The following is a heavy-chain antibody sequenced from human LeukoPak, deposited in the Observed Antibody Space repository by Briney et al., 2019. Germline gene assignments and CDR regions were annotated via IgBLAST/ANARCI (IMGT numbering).Heavy chain of an antibody. CDR2: ISAYSTYNGNT. CDR1: GYTFTSYG. D-gene: IGHD4-11*01. J-gene: IGHJ4*02. V-gene: IGHV1-18*01. CDR3: TRDLGQWPLQGIFSDY. Sequence: ASVKVSCKASGYTFTSYGISWVRQAPGQGPEWLGWISAYSTYNGNTNYAQKFQGRVTMTTDTSTSTAYMELRSLRSDDTAVYYCTRDLGQWPLQGIFSDYWGQGTLVTVSS.